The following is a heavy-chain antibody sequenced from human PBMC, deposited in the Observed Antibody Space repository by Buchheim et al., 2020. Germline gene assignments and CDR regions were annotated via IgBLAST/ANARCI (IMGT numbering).Heavy chain of an antibody. V-gene: IGHV4-61*02. CDR1: GGSISSGSYY. D-gene: IGHD3-22*01. Sequence: QVQLQESGPGLVKPSETLSLNCTVSGGSISSGSYYWNWIRQPAGKGMEWIGRIYTSGSTTYNPSLKSRVTISLDPSKNQFFLMLTSVTAADTAMYFCAGGRTHYYDSNGDYNAFSTFDYWGQGTL. CDR2: IYTSGST. J-gene: IGHJ4*02. CDR3: AGGRTHYYDSNGDYNAFSTFDY.